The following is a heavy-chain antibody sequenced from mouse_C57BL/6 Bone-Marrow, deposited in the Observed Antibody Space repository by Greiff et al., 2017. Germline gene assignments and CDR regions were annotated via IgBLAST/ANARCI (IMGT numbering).Heavy chain of an antibody. V-gene: IGHV1-64*01. Sequence: QVQLQQSGAELVQPGASVKLSCKASGYTFTSYWMHWVKQRPGQGLEWIGMIHPNSGSTNYNETFKSKATLTVDKSSSTAYMQLSSLTSEDSAVYYCARAYSNSVSYAMDYWGQGTSVTVSS. J-gene: IGHJ4*01. D-gene: IGHD2-5*01. CDR1: GYTFTSYW. CDR2: IHPNSGST. CDR3: ARAYSNSVSYAMDY.